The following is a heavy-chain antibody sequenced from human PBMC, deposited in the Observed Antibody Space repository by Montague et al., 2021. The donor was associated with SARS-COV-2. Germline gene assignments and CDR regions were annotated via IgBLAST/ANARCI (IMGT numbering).Heavy chain of an antibody. CDR2: IYHSGST. V-gene: IGHV4-4*02. D-gene: IGHD6-19*01. CDR1: GGSISSSNW. CDR3: ARGLGWLRGYFDY. Sequence: SETLSLTCAVSGGSISSSNWWSWVRQPPGKGLEWIGEIYHSGSTNYSPSLKSRVTISVDKSKNQFSLKLNSVTAADTAVYYCARGLGWLRGYFDYWGQGTLVTVSS. J-gene: IGHJ4*02.